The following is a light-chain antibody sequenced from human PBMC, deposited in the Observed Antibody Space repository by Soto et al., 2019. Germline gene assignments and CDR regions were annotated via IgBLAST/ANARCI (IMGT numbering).Light chain of an antibody. J-gene: IGKJ4*01. CDR2: DAS. CDR3: QQYEKSPLT. V-gene: IGKV3-20*01. CDR1: QSVSSF. Sequence: EIVLTQSPGTLSLSPGERATLSCRASQSVSSFLAWYQQKPGQAPRLLIYDASNRATGVPDRFSGSGSGTDFTLTISRLASEDFAVYHCQQYEKSPLTFGGGTKVDIK.